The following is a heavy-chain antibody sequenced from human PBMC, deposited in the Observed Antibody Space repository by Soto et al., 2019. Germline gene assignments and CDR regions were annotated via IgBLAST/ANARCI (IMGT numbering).Heavy chain of an antibody. CDR2: ITSDGDST. J-gene: IGHJ4*01. CDR1: GFTFSNYA. CDR3: VKGNQLLRYYFEF. V-gene: IGHV3-64D*06. D-gene: IGHD2-15*01. Sequence: PWGSLRLSCSVSGFTFSNYAMHWVRQAPGKGLEYVSGITSDGDSTWHADSVKDRFTISRDNSKNTLFLQMSSLRVEDTAIYFCVKGNQLLRYYFEFWGHGTLVTVSS.